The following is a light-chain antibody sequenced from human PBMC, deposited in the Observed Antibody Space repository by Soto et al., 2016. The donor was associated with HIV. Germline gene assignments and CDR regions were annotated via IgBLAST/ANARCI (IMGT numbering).Light chain of an antibody. Sequence: DIQMTQSPSSLSASVGDRVTITCRASQAINIHLVWYQQKPGKAPKLLIYPASSLQPGVPSRFSGGGSGTDFTLTISSLQPEDVATYYCQEYYSVPYTFGQGTRVEIK. CDR3: QEYYSVPYT. V-gene: IGKV1-27*01. CDR2: PAS. CDR1: QAINIH. J-gene: IGKJ1*01.